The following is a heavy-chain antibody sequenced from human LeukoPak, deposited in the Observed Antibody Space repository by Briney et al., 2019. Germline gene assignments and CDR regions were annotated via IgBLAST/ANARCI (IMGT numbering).Heavy chain of an antibody. CDR2: IFPGDSET. CDR1: GYKFTTYW. V-gene: IGHV5-51*01. J-gene: IGHJ4*02. CDR3: ARLLRNIAAAVYYFDY. D-gene: IGHD6-13*01. Sequence: GESLKISCKGSGYKFTTYWIGWVRQLPGKGLEWMGIIFPGDSETIYSPSFQGQVTISADKSISTAYLQWSSLKASDTAMYYCARLLRNIAAAVYYFDYWGQGTLVTVSS.